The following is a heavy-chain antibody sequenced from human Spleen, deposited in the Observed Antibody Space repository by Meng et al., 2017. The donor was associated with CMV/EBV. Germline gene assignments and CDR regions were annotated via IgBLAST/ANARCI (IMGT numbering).Heavy chain of an antibody. V-gene: IGHV1-46*01. CDR1: GYTFTSYY. CDR3: ARDQGKYYDFWSGYSSNYYYGMDV. D-gene: IGHD3-3*01. J-gene: IGHJ6*04. CDR2: INPSGGST. Sequence: ASVKVSCKASGYTFTSYYMHWVRQAPGQGLEWMGIINPSGGSTSYAQKFQGRVTMTRDTSTSTVYMELSSLRSEDTAVYYCARDQGKYYDFWSGYSSNYYYGMDVWGEGTTVTVSS.